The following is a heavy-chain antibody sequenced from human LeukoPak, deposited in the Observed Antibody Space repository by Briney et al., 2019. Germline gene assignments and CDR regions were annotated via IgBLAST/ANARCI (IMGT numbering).Heavy chain of an antibody. J-gene: IGHJ4*02. Sequence: GGSLRLSCAASGFTFSSYTMSWVRQAPGKGLEWVSTITTSDGNTYYADSVKGRFTVSRDNSKNTLFLQMNSLRAEDTAVYYCAKDGGLWVSAHWGDSWGRGTLVAVSS. CDR2: ITTSDGNT. CDR1: GFTFSSYT. D-gene: IGHD7-27*01. CDR3: AKDGGLWVSAHWGDS. V-gene: IGHV3-23*01.